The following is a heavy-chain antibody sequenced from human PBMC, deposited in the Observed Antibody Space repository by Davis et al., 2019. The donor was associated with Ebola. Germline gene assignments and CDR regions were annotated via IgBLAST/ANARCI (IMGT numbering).Heavy chain of an antibody. V-gene: IGHV3-21*01. J-gene: IGHJ4*02. CDR2: ISSTSSYI. CDR1: GFTFKNYV. D-gene: IGHD6-19*01. Sequence: GGSLRLSCAASGFTFKNYVMSWVRQAPGKGLEWVSSISSTSSYIYYADSVKGRFTISRDTAKTSLYLQMNSRRAEDTAVYYCARGKYSSGRADQGGQGTLVTVSS. CDR3: ARGKYSSGRADQ.